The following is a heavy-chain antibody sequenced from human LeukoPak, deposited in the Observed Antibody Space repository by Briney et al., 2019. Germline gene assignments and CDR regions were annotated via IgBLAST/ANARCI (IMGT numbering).Heavy chain of an antibody. V-gene: IGHV4-59*01. CDR3: ARADRTAAAGPFDY. CDR2: IYYSGST. D-gene: IGHD6-13*01. CDR1: GGSISSYY. J-gene: IGHJ4*02. Sequence: PSETLSLTCTVSGGSISSYYWSWIRQPPGKGLEWIGYIYYSGSTNYNPSLKSRVTISVDTSKNQFSLKLSSVTAADTAVYHCARADRTAAAGPFDYWAREPWSPSPQ.